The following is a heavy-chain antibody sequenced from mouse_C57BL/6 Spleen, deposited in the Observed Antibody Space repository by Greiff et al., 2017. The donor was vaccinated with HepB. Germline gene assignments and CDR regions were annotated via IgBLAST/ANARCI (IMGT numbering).Heavy chain of an antibody. CDR3: ARHEVGFDY. V-gene: IGHV5-6*01. CDR2: ISSGGSYT. CDR1: GFTFSSYG. D-gene: IGHD1-1*02. J-gene: IGHJ2*01. Sequence: EVQVVESGGDLVKPGGSLKLSCAASGFTFSSYGMSWVRQTPDKRLEWVATISSGGSYTYYPDSVTGRFTISRDNAKNTLYLQMSSLKSEDTAMYYCARHEVGFDYWGQGTTLTVSS.